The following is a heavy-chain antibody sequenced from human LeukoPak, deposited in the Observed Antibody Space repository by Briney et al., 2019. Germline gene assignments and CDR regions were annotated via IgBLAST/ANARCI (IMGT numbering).Heavy chain of an antibody. CDR1: GFIFSNYW. CDR2: ISGDGRTR. CDR3: SRDQAGYCSGASCP. V-gene: IGHV3-74*01. Sequence: GGSLRLSCATSGFIFSNYWMPWVRQAPGKGPVWVSHISGDGRTRNYADSVKGRFTISRDNAKKVVYLQMNSLRAEDTAVYYCSRDQAGYCSGASCPWGQGTRVTVSS. D-gene: IGHD2-2*03. J-gene: IGHJ5*02.